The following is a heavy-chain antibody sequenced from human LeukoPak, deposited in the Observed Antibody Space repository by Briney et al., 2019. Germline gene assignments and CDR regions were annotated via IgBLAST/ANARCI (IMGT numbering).Heavy chain of an antibody. CDR1: GDSITNSY. V-gene: IGHV4-59*08. D-gene: IGHD4-17*01. CDR3: AKRIIEARENGDSNWLDP. Sequence: SETLSLTCTVSGDSITNSYWNWIRQPPGRGLEWIGRISYGGSTNYNPSLKSRVIISRDTSKNQFSLELSSVTAADTAIYYCAKRIIEARENGDSNWLDPWGQGTLVTVSS. J-gene: IGHJ5*01. CDR2: ISYGGST.